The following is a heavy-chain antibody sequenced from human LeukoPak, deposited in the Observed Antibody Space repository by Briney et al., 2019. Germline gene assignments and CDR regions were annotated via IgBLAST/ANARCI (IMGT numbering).Heavy chain of an antibody. CDR3: ASPTIFGVVIDY. Sequence: SETLSLTCAVYGRSFSGYYWSWIRQPPGKGLEWIGEINHSGSTNYNPSLKSRVTISVDTSKNQFSLKLSSETAADTAVYYCASPTIFGVVIDYWGQGTLVTVSS. CDR2: INHSGST. D-gene: IGHD3-3*01. J-gene: IGHJ4*02. V-gene: IGHV4-34*01. CDR1: GRSFSGYY.